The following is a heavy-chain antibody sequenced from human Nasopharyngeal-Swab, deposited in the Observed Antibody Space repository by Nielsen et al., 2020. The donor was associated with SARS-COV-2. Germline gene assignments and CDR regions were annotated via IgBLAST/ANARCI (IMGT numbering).Heavy chain of an antibody. CDR1: GYRFTSYW. V-gene: IGHV5-51*01. CDR2: IYPGDSDT. CDR3: ARDSYCSGGSCYPGYYYYGMDV. J-gene: IGHJ6*02. Sequence: GGSLRLSCKGSGYRFTSYWIGWVRQMPGKGLEWMGIIYPGDSDTRYSPSFQGQVTISADKSISTAYLQWSSLKASDTAMYYCARDSYCSGGSCYPGYYYYGMDVWGQGTTVTVSS. D-gene: IGHD2-15*01.